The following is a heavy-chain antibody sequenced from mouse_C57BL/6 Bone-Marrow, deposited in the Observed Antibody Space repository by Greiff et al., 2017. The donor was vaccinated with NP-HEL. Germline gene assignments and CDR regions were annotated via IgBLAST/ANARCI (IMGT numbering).Heavy chain of an antibody. Sequence: DVKLVESGAGLVKPGGSLKLSCAASGFTFSSYAMPWVRQTPEKRLEWVAYISSGGDCIYYADTLKGRFPISRDHASNTLYLQISSLKSEDTAMYYCTRTPSGVSDYWGQGTAVTVSS. V-gene: IGHV5-9-1*02. CDR1: GFTFSSYA. D-gene: IGHD3-1*01. J-gene: IGHJ4*01. CDR3: TRTPSGVSDY. CDR2: ISSGGDCI.